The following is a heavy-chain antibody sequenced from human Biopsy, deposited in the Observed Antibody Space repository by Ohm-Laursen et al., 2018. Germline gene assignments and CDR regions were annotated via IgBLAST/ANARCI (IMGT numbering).Heavy chain of an antibody. J-gene: IGHJ3*02. CDR1: GYTFINYD. D-gene: IGHD1-7*01. Sequence: KVSCKASGYTFINYDIHWVRQASGQGLERMGWMNPKSGDTGYAHKFQGRVTMARNASISTANMEMSSLRSEDTAVYYCARGRLSGTRRALDIWGQGTMVTVSS. CDR2: MNPKSGDT. CDR3: ARGRLSGTRRALDI. V-gene: IGHV1-8*01.